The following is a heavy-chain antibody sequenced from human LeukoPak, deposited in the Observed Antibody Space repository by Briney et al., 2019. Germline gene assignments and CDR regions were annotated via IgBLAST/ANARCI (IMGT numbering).Heavy chain of an antibody. CDR3: ARGRTGSGWYFDY. V-gene: IGHV1-2*02. CDR1: GYTFTGYY. J-gene: IGHJ4*02. CDR2: INPMSGGT. Sequence: ASVKVSCTASGYTFTGYYMHWVRQAPGQGLEWMGWINPMSGGTNSAQKFQGRVTMTRDTSISTAYMELNRLTSDDTAVYYCARGRTGSGWYFDYWGQGTLVTVSS. D-gene: IGHD6-19*01.